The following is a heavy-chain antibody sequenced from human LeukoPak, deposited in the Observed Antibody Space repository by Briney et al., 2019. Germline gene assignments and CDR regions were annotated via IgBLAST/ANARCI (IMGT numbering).Heavy chain of an antibody. J-gene: IGHJ4*02. D-gene: IGHD5-18*01. CDR2: INPSGGST. CDR3: ARGGVDTPRLLAY. CDR1: GFTFTTSY. V-gene: IGHV1-46*01. Sequence: ASVNISCKASGFTFTTSYMHWVRQAPGQGLEWMALINPSGGSTTYAQNFQGRVTMTRDTSTSTVYMELSSIRSEDTAVYYCARGGVDTPRLLAYWGQGTLVTVSS.